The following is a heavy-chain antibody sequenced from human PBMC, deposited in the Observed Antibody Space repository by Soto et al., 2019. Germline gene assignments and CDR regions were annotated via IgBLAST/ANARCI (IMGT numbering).Heavy chain of an antibody. V-gene: IGHV3-74*01. Sequence: PGGSLILSCATSGFTFDDYWMHWVRQAPGKGPEWVSRMTSDGRTVQYADSVKGRFTTSRDNAKSTLYLQMNSLRAEDTAIYYCATAEVDYWGPGNLVTVSS. CDR3: ATAEVDY. CDR1: GFTFDDYW. CDR2: MTSDGRTV. J-gene: IGHJ4*02.